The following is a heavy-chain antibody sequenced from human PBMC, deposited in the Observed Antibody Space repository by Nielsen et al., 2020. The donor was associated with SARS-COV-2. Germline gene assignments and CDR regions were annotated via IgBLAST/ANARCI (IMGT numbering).Heavy chain of an antibody. Sequence: GGSLRLSCAASGFSFDDDGMSWVRQVPGRGLEWVSGINWNGGRTGYADSVRGRFTISRDTSKNTLYLQMDSLRAEDTAVYYCARDLIDGVVYSNYGMDVWGQGPTVTVSS. CDR2: INWNGGRT. D-gene: IGHD3-3*01. CDR1: GFSFDDDG. V-gene: IGHV3-20*04. CDR3: ARDLIDGVVYSNYGMDV. J-gene: IGHJ6*02.